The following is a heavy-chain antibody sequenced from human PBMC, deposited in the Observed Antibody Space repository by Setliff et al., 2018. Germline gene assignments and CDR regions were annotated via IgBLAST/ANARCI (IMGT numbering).Heavy chain of an antibody. CDR1: GFTFTNAW. CDR3: ITSSSWYPFDY. J-gene: IGHJ4*02. CDR2: IKSKTDGGTT. Sequence: PGGSLRLSCAASGFTFTNAWMSWVRQAPGKGLEWVGRIKSKTDGGTTDYAAPVKGRFTISRDDSKNTLYLQMNSLKTEDTAVYYCITSSSWYPFDYWGQGTLVTVSS. V-gene: IGHV3-15*01. D-gene: IGHD6-13*01.